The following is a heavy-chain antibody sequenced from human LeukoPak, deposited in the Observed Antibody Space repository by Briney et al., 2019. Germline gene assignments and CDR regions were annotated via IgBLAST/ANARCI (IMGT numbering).Heavy chain of an antibody. D-gene: IGHD6-13*01. Sequence: GGSLRLSCAASGFTFSSYGMSWVRQAPGKGLEWVSAISGSGGSTYYADSVKGRFTISRDNSKNTLYLQMNSLRAEDTAVYYCAKYLEAAAGTDWFDPWGQGTLVTVSS. CDR2: ISGSGGST. CDR3: AKYLEAAAGTDWFDP. J-gene: IGHJ5*02. V-gene: IGHV3-23*01. CDR1: GFTFSSYG.